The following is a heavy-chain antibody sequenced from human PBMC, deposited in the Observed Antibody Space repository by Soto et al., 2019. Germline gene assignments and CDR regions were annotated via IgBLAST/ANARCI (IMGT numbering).Heavy chain of an antibody. CDR2: IFSDAER. CDR3: VRMNAESYSSYYAMDV. J-gene: IGHJ6*02. D-gene: IGHD3-10*01. Sequence: SGPTLVNPTETLTLTCNVSGFSLTTGRMGVSWIRQPPGKALEWLAHIFSDAERSYSRSLQGRLTVSKVGSGSHVVLTMTNMDPVDTGAYFCVRMNAESYSSYYAMDVWGQGTTVTVSS. CDR1: GFSLTTGRMG. V-gene: IGHV2-26*01.